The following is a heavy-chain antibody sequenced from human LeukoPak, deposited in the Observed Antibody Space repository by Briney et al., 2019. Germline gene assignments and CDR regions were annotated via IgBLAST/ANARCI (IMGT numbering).Heavy chain of an antibody. D-gene: IGHD2-15*01. J-gene: IGHJ4*02. CDR3: ARDRWYCSGGSCYAYFDY. CDR1: GFTFSSYG. CDR2: IWYDGSNK. V-gene: IGHV3-33*01. Sequence: GGSLRLSCAASGFTFSSYGMHWVRQAPGKGLEWVAVIWYDGSNKYYADSVKGRFTISRDNSKNTLYLQMNSLRAEDTAAYYCARDRWYCSGGSCYAYFDYWGQGTLVTVSS.